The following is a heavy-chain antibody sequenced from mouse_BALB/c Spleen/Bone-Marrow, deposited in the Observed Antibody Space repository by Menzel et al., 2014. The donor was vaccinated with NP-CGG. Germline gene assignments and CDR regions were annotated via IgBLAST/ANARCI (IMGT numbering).Heavy chain of an antibody. CDR3: ARGYYGRTYGWYFDV. CDR1: GYTFTNYW. CDR2: IDPSDSET. D-gene: IGHD1-1*01. V-gene: IGHV1-69*02. J-gene: IGHJ1*01. Sequence: QVQLQQPGAEFVKPGAPVKLSCKASGYTFTNYWMNWVKQRPGRGLEWIGRIDPSDSETHYNQKFKDKATLTVDKSSSTAYTQLSSLTSEDSAVYYCARGYYGRTYGWYFDVWGAGTTVTVSS.